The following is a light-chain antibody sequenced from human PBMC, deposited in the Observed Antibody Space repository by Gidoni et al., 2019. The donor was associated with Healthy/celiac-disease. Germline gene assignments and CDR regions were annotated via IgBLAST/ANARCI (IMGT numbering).Light chain of an antibody. CDR1: QSLLHSNGYNY. V-gene: IGKV2-28*01. CDR3: MQALQTPLT. Sequence: DIVMTQSPLSLPVTPGEPASISCSPRQSLLHSNGYNYLDWYLQKPGQSPQLLIYVGSNRDCGVPERFSGRGSGTDFTLKIRRVEAEDVGVYYCMQALQTPLTFGGGTKVEIK. J-gene: IGKJ4*01. CDR2: VGS.